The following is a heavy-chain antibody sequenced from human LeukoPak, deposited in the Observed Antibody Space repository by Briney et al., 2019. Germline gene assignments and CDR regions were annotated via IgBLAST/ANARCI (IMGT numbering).Heavy chain of an antibody. D-gene: IGHD6-13*01. CDR2: TRNKANSYTT. Sequence: AGSLRLSCAASGFTFSDHYMDWVRQAPGKGLEWVGRTRNKANSYTTEYAASVKGRFTISRDDSKNSLYLQMNSLKTEDTAVYYCTRGSYSSSWYSDYWGQGTLVTVSS. V-gene: IGHV3-72*01. J-gene: IGHJ4*02. CDR3: TRGSYSSSWYSDY. CDR1: GFTFSDHY.